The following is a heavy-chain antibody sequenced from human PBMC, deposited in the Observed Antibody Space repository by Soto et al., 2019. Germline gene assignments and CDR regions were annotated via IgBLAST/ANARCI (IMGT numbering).Heavy chain of an antibody. Sequence: GGSLRLSCAASGFTFSSYEMNWVRQAPGKGLEWVSYISSSGSTIYYADSVKGRFTISRDNAKNSLYLQMNSLRAEDTAVYYCARGSGFPNWFGPWGQGTPVTVSS. CDR3: ARGSGFPNWFGP. CDR2: ISSSGSTI. CDR1: GFTFSSYE. J-gene: IGHJ5*02. D-gene: IGHD3-3*01. V-gene: IGHV3-48*03.